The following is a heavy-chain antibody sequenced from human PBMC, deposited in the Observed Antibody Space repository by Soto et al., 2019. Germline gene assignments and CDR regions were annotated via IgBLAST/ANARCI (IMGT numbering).Heavy chain of an antibody. V-gene: IGHV3-13*01. Sequence: GGSLRLSCAASGFTFSSYDMHWVRQATGKGLEWVSAIGTAGDTYYPGSVKGRFTISRENAKNSLYLQMNSLRAEDTAVYYCARATRRRDGYNYDYWGQGTLVTVSS. CDR3: ARATRRRDGYNYDY. D-gene: IGHD5-12*01. CDR2: IGTAGDT. CDR1: GFTFSSYD. J-gene: IGHJ4*02.